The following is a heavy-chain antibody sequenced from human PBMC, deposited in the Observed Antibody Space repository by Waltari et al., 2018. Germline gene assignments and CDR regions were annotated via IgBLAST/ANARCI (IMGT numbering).Heavy chain of an antibody. Sequence: VQLVQSETEVKKPGASVMVSCKTSGYTFKSYAFSWVRQAPGQGLEWMGWVSGYNGDTFYAQNFQDRLTMTTETSTTTTYMELRNLRSDDTAMYYCVRDERWLHLIGTFDSWGQGTLVTVSS. CDR2: VSGYNGDT. CDR3: VRDERWLHLIGTFDS. D-gene: IGHD3-9*01. CDR1: GYTFKSYA. J-gene: IGHJ4*02. V-gene: IGHV1-18*01.